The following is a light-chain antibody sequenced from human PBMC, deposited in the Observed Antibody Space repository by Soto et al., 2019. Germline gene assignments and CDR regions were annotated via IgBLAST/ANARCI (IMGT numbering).Light chain of an antibody. CDR3: QKYNSAPRT. J-gene: IGKJ3*01. CDR2: AAS. V-gene: IGKV1-27*01. CDR1: QGISNY. Sequence: DIQMTQSPSSLSASVGDRVTITCRASQGISNYLAWYQQKPGKVPKLLIYAASTLQSGVPPRFSGSGSGTDFNLTISSLQPEDVATYYCQKYNSAPRTFGPGTKVDIK.